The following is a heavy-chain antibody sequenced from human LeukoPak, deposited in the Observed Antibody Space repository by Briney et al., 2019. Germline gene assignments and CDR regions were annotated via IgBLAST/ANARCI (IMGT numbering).Heavy chain of an antibody. J-gene: IGHJ4*02. CDR1: GGSISSSNYY. V-gene: IGHV4-39*01. D-gene: IGHD3-22*01. CDR2: INYSGST. CDR3: ASDSRGYYSFDY. Sequence: SETLSLTCTVSGGSISSSNYYWGWIRQPPGKGLEWIGSINYSGSTYNNPSLKSRVTISVDTSKNQFSLKLSSVTAADTAVYYCASDSRGYYSFDYWGQGTLVTVSS.